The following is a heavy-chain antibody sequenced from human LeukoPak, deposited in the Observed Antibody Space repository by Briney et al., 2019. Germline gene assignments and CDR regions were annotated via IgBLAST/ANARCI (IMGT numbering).Heavy chain of an antibody. V-gene: IGHV3-11*01. CDR2: ISSSGSTI. CDR1: GFTFSDYY. Sequence: GGSLRLSCAASGFTFSDYYMSWIRQAPGKGLEWVSYISSSGSTIYYADSVKGRFTISRDNAKNSLYLQMNSLRAEDTAVYYCAGSIAVAGTQGWFDPWGQGTLVTVSS. D-gene: IGHD6-19*01. J-gene: IGHJ5*02. CDR3: AGSIAVAGTQGWFDP.